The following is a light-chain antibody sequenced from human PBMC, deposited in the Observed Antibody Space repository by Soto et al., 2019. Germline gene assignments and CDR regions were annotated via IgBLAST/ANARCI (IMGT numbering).Light chain of an antibody. CDR1: QGISNW. J-gene: IGKJ1*01. V-gene: IGKV1-5*01. CDR3: QQYKLYSQT. CDR2: DAS. Sequence: DIQMIQSPSSLSASVGDRVTITCRASQGISNWVAWYQQKPGRAPKVVSYDASSLESGVPSRFRGSGSGTEFTLTISSLKPDDFETYYCQQYKLYSQTFGQGTKVDIK.